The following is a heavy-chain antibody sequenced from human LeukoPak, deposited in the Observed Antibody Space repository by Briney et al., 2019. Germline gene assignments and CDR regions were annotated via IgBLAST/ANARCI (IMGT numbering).Heavy chain of an antibody. CDR1: GYTFTGYY. J-gene: IGHJ6*03. D-gene: IGHD6-6*01. Sequence: ASVKVSCKASGYTFTGYYMHWVRQAPGQGLEWMGWINTNTGNPTYAQGFTGRFVFSLDTSVSTAYLQISSLKAEDTAVYYCARESIAALIGYYYYYMDVWGKGTTVTVSS. V-gene: IGHV7-4-1*02. CDR2: INTNTGNP. CDR3: ARESIAALIGYYYYYMDV.